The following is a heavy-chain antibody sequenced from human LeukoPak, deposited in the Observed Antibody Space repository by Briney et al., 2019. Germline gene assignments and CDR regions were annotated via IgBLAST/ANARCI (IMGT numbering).Heavy chain of an antibody. CDR1: GFTFSSYA. CDR2: ISGSGGST. Sequence: GGSLRLSCAASGFTFSSYAMSWVRQAPGKGLEWVSAISGSGGSTYYADSVKGRFTISRDNSKNTLYLQMNSLRAEDTAVYYCAKDLPPLDYGDSPLDYWGQGTLVTVSS. D-gene: IGHD4-17*01. V-gene: IGHV3-23*01. CDR3: AKDLPPLDYGDSPLDY. J-gene: IGHJ4*02.